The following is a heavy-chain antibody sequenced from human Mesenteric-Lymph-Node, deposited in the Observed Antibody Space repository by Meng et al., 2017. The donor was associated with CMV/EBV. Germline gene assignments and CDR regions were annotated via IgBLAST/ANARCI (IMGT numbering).Heavy chain of an antibody. CDR2: LSGRGIST. J-gene: IGHJ4*02. Sequence: GGSLRLSCAASGFTFSAYSINWVRQAPGKGLEWVSALSGRGISTYYADSVKGRFTISRDHAKNSLYLQMNSLRAEDTAFYYCARDNGFDYWGQGTLVTVSS. V-gene: IGHV3-21*01. CDR1: GFTFSAYS. CDR3: ARDNGFDY. D-gene: IGHD2-8*01.